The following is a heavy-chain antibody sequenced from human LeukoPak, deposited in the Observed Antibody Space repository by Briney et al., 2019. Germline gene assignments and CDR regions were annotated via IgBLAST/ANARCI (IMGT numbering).Heavy chain of an antibody. CDR2: IYYSGST. V-gene: IGHV4-59*01. J-gene: IGHJ4*02. Sequence: PSETLSPTCTVSGGSISSYYWSWIRQPPGKGLEWIGYIYYSGSTNYNPSLKSRVTISVDTSKNQFSLKLSSVTAADTAVYYCARTRGYSYGFDYWGQGTLVTVSS. D-gene: IGHD5-18*01. CDR1: GGSISSYY. CDR3: ARTRGYSYGFDY.